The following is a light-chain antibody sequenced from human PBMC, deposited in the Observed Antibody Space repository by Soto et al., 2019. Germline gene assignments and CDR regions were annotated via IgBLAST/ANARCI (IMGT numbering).Light chain of an antibody. CDR1: QDISNH. J-gene: IGKJ4*01. CDR2: DAS. CDR3: QQYVNALT. V-gene: IGKV1-33*01. Sequence: DIQMTRSPSSLSASAGDRVTITCQASQDISNHLSWYQQKAGKAPKLLINDASNLEAGVPSRFSGSGAGTDFTLTISSLQPEDIATYYCQQYVNALTFGGGTKVEIK.